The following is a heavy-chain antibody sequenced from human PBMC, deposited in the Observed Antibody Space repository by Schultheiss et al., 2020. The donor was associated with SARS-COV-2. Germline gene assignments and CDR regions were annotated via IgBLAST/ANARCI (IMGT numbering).Heavy chain of an antibody. Sequence: SVKVSCKASGGTFSSYAISWVRQAPGQGLEWMGGIIPIFGTANYAQKFQGRVTITADESTSTAYMELSSLRSEDTAVYYCARELSPVGHGMDVWGQGTTVTVSS. J-gene: IGHJ6*02. CDR2: IIPIFGTA. V-gene: IGHV1-69*13. CDR3: ARELSPVGHGMDV. CDR1: GGTFSSYA.